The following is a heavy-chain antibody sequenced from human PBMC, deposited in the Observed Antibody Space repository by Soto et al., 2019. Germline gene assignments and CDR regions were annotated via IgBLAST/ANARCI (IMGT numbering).Heavy chain of an antibody. CDR1: GFVFSNYG. CDR2: ISFDGSDQ. J-gene: IGHJ4*02. D-gene: IGHD3-3*01. CDR3: AKSFGVWSGCSDY. Sequence: QVQLVESGGGVVQPGRSLRLSCAASGFVFSNYGMHWVRQAPGKGLEWVAVISFDGSDQYYADSVKGRFTISRDKSTNTLYLQMNSLRTEDTAVYYCAKSFGVWSGCSDYWGQGTLVTVSS. V-gene: IGHV3-30*18.